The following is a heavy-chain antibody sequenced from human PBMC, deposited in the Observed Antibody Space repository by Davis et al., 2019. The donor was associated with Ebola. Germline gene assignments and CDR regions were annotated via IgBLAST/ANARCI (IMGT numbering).Heavy chain of an antibody. CDR2: INAGNGNT. CDR1: GYSFTTYW. V-gene: IGHV1-3*01. J-gene: IGHJ6*02. Sequence: ASVKVSCKTSGYSFTTYWIHWVRQAPGQGLEWMGSINAGNGNTRYSQSSRDRVTFTTDTSASTAYMELSSLRSEDTAVYYCARTVGYCSGGSCGYYYYYGMDVWGQGTTVTVSS. D-gene: IGHD2-15*01. CDR3: ARTVGYCSGGSCGYYYYYGMDV.